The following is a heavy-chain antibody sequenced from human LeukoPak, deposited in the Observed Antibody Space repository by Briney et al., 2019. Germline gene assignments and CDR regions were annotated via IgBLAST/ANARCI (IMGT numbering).Heavy chain of an antibody. CDR1: GFTFSSYA. Sequence: GGSLRLSCAASGFTFSSYAMSWVRQAPGKGLEWVSSISSSSSYIYYADSVKGRFTISRDNAKNSLYLQMNSLRAEDTDVYYCARGVYGGGAFDIWGQGTMVTVSS. V-gene: IGHV3-21*01. J-gene: IGHJ3*02. CDR2: ISSSSSYI. D-gene: IGHD4-23*01. CDR3: ARGVYGGGAFDI.